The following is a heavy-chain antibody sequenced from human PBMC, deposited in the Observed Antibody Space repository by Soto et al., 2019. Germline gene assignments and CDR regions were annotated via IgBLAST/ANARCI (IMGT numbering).Heavy chain of an antibody. CDR2: IYHSGTT. Sequence: QVQLQESGPGLVKPSGTLSLTCAVSGASMSTTDWWSWVRQPPGKGLEWIGEIYHSGTTNYNPSLKRRLTMSVDKFKNHFSLTLPSVTAADTAVYYCAIPGAGDFDFWGQGTLVTVSS. D-gene: IGHD6-13*01. V-gene: IGHV4-4*02. CDR3: AIPGAGDFDF. CDR1: GASMSTTDW. J-gene: IGHJ4*02.